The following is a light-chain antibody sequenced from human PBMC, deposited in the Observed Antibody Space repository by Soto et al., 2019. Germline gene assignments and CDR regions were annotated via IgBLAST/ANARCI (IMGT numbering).Light chain of an antibody. CDR2: AAS. Sequence: EIVMTQSPGTLSVSLGERVTLSCRASQSVSRHLAWYQQRPGQVPRLLFYAASTRATDVPGTFSGSGSGTEFTLTISSLQSEDFAVYYCQQFEKWPFTFGQGTKLEIK. J-gene: IGKJ2*01. CDR1: QSVSRH. V-gene: IGKV3-15*01. CDR3: QQFEKWPFT.